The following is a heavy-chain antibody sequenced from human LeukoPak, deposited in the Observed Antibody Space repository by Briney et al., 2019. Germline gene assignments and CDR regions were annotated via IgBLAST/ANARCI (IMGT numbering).Heavy chain of an antibody. Sequence: GGSLRLSCAACGFTFSHYSIDWVRQASGKGLERVASITSSSSHIYYADSVKGRFTISRDNAKNELYLQMNSLRAEDTAIYYCARVMMGATVTTFHYYCMDVWGVGTTVTVSS. CDR2: ITSSSSHI. CDR1: GFTFSHYS. D-gene: IGHD4-11*01. V-gene: IGHV3-21*01. J-gene: IGHJ6*03. CDR3: ARVMMGATVTTFHYYCMDV.